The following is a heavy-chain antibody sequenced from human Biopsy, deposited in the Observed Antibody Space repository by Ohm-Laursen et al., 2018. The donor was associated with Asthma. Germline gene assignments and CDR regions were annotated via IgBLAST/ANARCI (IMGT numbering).Heavy chain of an antibody. CDR2: ISFDGTNR. D-gene: IGHD1-14*01. Sequence: SLRLSCSASGFSFSNYGMHWVRQAPGKGLDWVAVISFDGTNRNYTDSVKGRLTISRDNSRNTLHLEMNSLRAEDTAVYYCARDGPELPTELDYWGPGTLVTVSS. CDR3: ARDGPELPTELDY. V-gene: IGHV3-30*03. J-gene: IGHJ4*02. CDR1: GFSFSNYG.